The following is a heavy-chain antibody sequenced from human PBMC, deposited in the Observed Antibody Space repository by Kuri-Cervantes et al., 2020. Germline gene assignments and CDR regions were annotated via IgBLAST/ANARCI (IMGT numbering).Heavy chain of an antibody. CDR2: ISSISSYI. V-gene: IGHV3-21*01. J-gene: IGHJ6*02. CDR3: ARELYCSGGSCYSYYYYGMDV. CDR1: GFTFSSYS. Sequence: GGSLRLSCAASGFTFSSYSMNWVRQAPGKGLEWVSSISSISSYIYFADSVKGRFTISRDNAKNSLYLQMNSLRAEDTAVYYCARELYCSGGSCYSYYYYGMDVWGQGTTVTVSS. D-gene: IGHD2-15*01.